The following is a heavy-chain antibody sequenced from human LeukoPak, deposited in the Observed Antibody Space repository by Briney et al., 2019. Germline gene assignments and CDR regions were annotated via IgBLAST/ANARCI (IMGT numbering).Heavy chain of an antibody. Sequence: SETLSLTCTVSGAYIYNFYWSWIQQPAGKGPEWIGHLYNDGTPKYNPSLKSRVTMSADASKVQFSLTLTSVTAADTAVYYCARSRIYSSGWYYFDYWGQGTLVTVSS. CDR3: ARSRIYSSGWYYFDY. CDR2: LYNDGTP. CDR1: GAYIYNFY. V-gene: IGHV4-4*07. D-gene: IGHD6-19*01. J-gene: IGHJ4*02.